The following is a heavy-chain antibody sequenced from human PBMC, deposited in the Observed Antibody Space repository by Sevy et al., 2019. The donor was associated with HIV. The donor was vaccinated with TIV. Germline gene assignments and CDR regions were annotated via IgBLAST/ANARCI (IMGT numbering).Heavy chain of an antibody. J-gene: IGHJ6*02. CDR2: ISPSGDAI. CDR1: GFSFSDFY. CDR3: ARGHYGMDV. Sequence: GGSLRLSCAASGFSFSDFYMSWIRQAPGKGLEWVSYISPSGDAIYYADSVKGRLTISRDNAKNSLYLQMNSLRVEDTAMYFCARGHYGMDVWGQGTTVTVSS. V-gene: IGHV3-11*01.